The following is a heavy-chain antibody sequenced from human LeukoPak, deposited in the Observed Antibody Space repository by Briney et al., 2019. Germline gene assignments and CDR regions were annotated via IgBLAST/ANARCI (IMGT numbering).Heavy chain of an antibody. CDR3: ARHGAGDGRAFDI. CDR2: TYFRSKWYN. D-gene: IGHD5-24*01. J-gene: IGHJ3*02. Sequence: SQTLSLTCAIFGDSVSSNSAAWNWIRQSPSRGLEWLGRTYFRSKWYNDYEVSVKSRLTISADTSKNQFSLQLISVTPDDTAMYFCARHGAGDGRAFDIWGQGTMVTVSS. V-gene: IGHV6-1*01. CDR1: GDSVSSNSAA.